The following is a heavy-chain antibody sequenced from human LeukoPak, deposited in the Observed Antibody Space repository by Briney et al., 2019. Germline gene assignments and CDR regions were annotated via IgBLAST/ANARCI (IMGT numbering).Heavy chain of an antibody. V-gene: IGHV4-38-2*01. CDR2: IYHSGST. J-gene: IGHJ5*02. CDR3: ARGGVVLMVYAIGWFDP. CDR1: GYSISSGYF. Sequence: SETLSLTCAVSGYSISSGYFWGWIRQPPGKGLEWIGSIYHSGSTYYDPSLKSRVTMSVDTSKNQFSLKLTSVTAADTAVYYWARGGVVLMVYAIGWFDPWGQGTLVTVSS. D-gene: IGHD2-8*01.